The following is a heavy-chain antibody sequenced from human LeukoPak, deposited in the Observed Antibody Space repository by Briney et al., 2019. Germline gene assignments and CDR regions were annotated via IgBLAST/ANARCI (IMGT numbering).Heavy chain of an antibody. CDR3: TTAPNPIVVVVAATLYYFDY. CDR2: IKSKTDGGTT. V-gene: IGHV3-15*01. J-gene: IGHJ4*02. D-gene: IGHD2-15*01. Sequence: GGSLRLSCAASGFTFSNAWMSWVRQAPGKGLEWVGRIKSKTDGGTTDYAAPVKGRFTISRDDSKNTLYLQMNSLKTEDTAVYYCTTAPNPIVVVVAATLYYFDYGGQGTLVTVPS. CDR1: GFTFSNAW.